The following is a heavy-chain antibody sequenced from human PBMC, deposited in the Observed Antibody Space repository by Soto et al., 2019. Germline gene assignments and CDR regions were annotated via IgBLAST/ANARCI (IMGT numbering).Heavy chain of an antibody. CDR3: ASRRGSGWYLGAFDI. V-gene: IGHV1-2*04. D-gene: IGHD6-19*01. CDR1: GYTFTGYY. Sequence: GASVKVSCKASGYTFTGYYMHWVRQAPGQGLEWMGWINPNSGGTNYAQKFQGWVTMTRDTSTSTAYMELRSLRSDDTAVYYCASRRGSGWYLGAFDIWGQGTMVTVSS. CDR2: INPNSGGT. J-gene: IGHJ3*02.